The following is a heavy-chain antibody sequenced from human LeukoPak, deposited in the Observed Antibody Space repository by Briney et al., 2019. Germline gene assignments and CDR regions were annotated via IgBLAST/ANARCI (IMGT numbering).Heavy chain of an antibody. V-gene: IGHV1-2*02. CDR3: ARDLGYQLLGYYYYMDV. D-gene: IGHD2-2*01. CDR1: GYTFTGYY. Sequence: ASVKVSCKASGYTFTGYYMHWVRQAPGQGLEWMGWINPNSGGTNYAQKFQGRATMTRDTSISTAYMELSRLRSDDTAVYYCARDLGYQLLGYYYYMDVWGKGTTVTVSS. J-gene: IGHJ6*03. CDR2: INPNSGGT.